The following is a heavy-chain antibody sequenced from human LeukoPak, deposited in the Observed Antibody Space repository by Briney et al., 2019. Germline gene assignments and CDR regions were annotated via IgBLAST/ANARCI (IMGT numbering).Heavy chain of an antibody. D-gene: IGHD2-2*01. J-gene: IGHJ6*03. V-gene: IGHV4-34*01. CDR3: ARGVVPAARPYYYYYYMDV. CDR2: INHGGST. CDR1: GGSFSGYY. Sequence: PSETLSLTCAVYGGSFSGYYWSWIRQPPGKGLEWIGEINHGGSTNYNPSLKSRVTISVDTSKNQFSLKLSSVTAADTAVYYCARGVVPAARPYYYYYYMDVWGKGTTVTVSS.